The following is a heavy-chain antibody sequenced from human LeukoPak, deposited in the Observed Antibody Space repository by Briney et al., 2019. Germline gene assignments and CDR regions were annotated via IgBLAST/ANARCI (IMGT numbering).Heavy chain of an antibody. J-gene: IGHJ4*02. Sequence: GGSLRLSCTTSGFAFSNYAMNWVRQAPGKGPDWVSGISGFNTYYADSVKGRFTISRDNSKNTLYLQMNSLRAEDTAVYYCAKGIDCSGGSCYSARSFGVNYWGQGTLVTVSS. D-gene: IGHD2-15*01. CDR1: GFAFSNYA. V-gene: IGHV3-23*01. CDR3: AKGIDCSGGSCYSARSFGVNY. CDR2: ISGFNT.